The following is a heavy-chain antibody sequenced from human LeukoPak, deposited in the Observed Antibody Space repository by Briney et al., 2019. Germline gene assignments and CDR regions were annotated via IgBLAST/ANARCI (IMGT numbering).Heavy chain of an antibody. CDR2: IIPILGIA. Sequence: SVKVSCKASGGTFSSYAISWVRQAPGQGLEWMGRIIPILGIANYAQKFQGRVTITRDTSASTAYMELSSLRSEDTAVYYCAREWRRGITGTSHYYYYGMDVWGQGTTVTVSS. CDR3: AREWRRGITGTSHYYYYGMDV. J-gene: IGHJ6*02. CDR1: GGTFSSYA. V-gene: IGHV1-69*04. D-gene: IGHD1-20*01.